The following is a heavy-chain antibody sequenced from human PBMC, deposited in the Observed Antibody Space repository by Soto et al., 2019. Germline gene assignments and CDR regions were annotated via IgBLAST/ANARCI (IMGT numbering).Heavy chain of an antibody. CDR3: ARLPRAHYFGVLSTTSYDRGV. Sequence: SETLSLTCAVYGGSLSGYFWTWIRQPPGKGLEWIGEVNHGGTTNHDPSLRGRLTMSVDTSSHQFSLKLNSVTAADTAVYYCARLPRAHYFGVLSTTSYDRGVWGNGTTVTVSS. D-gene: IGHD3-3*01. V-gene: IGHV4-34*01. J-gene: IGHJ6*03. CDR2: VNHGGTT. CDR1: GGSLSGYF.